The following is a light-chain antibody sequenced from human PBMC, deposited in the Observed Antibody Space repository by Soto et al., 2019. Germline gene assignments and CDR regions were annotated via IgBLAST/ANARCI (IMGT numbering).Light chain of an antibody. CDR2: TAS. V-gene: IGKV1-39*01. CDR3: QQSSTSPIT. Sequence: DIQMTQSPSSLSASVGDRVTITCRASQSISSYLNWYQQKPGKAPKLLIYTASSLETGVPSRFSGSGSGTDFTLTINSLQPEDFATYYCQQSSTSPITFGPGTKVDFK. CDR1: QSISSY. J-gene: IGKJ3*01.